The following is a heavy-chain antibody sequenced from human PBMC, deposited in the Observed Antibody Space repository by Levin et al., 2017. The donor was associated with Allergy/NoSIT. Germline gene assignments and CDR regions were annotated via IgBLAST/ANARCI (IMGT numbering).Heavy chain of an antibody. CDR1: GGSFSGYY. Sequence: SETLSLTCAVYGGSFSGYYWSWIRQPPGKGLEWIGEINHSGSTNYNPSLKSRVTISVDTSKNQFSLKLSSVTAADTAVYYCARGGPGKSNWGYGYWGQGTLVTVSS. V-gene: IGHV4-34*01. J-gene: IGHJ4*02. CDR3: ARGGPGKSNWGYGY. D-gene: IGHD7-27*01. CDR2: INHSGST.